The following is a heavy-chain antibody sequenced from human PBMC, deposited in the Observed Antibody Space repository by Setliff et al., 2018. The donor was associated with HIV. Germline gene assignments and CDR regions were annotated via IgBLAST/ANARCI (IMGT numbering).Heavy chain of an antibody. CDR2: ISAYNGNT. D-gene: IGHD2-2*03. CDR3: ARDPYGYCTTTTCYVPGY. V-gene: IGHV1-18*01. CDR1: GYTFTSYG. Sequence: ASVKVSCKSSGYTFTSYGISWVRQAPGQGLEWVGWISAYNGNTNYAQKLQGRVTITADESTSTAYMELSSLRSEDTAIYYCARDPYGYCTTTTCYVPGYWGQGTLVTVSS. J-gene: IGHJ4*02.